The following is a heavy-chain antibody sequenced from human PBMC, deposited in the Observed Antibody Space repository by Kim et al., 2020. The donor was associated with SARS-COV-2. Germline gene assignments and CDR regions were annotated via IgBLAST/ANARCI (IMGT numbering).Heavy chain of an antibody. Sequence: SETLSLTCTVSGGSISSYYWSWIRQPPGKGLEWIGYIYYSGSTNYNPSLKSRVTISVDTSKNQFSLKLSSVTAADTAVYYCARVPVFEFEQQLVPYDAFDIWGQGTMVTVSS. CDR2: IYYSGST. CDR3: ARVPVFEFEQQLVPYDAFDI. CDR1: GGSISSYY. D-gene: IGHD6-13*01. J-gene: IGHJ3*02. V-gene: IGHV4-59*13.